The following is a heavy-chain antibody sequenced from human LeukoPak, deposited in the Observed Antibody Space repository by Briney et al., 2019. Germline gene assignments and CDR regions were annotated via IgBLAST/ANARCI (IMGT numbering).Heavy chain of an antibody. Sequence: SETLSLTCAVYGGSFSGYYWSWIRQPPGKGLEWIGEINHSGSTNYNPSLKSRVTISVDTSKNQFSLKLSSVTAADTAVYYCARGRPVTNAFDIWGQGIMVTVSS. J-gene: IGHJ3*02. CDR1: GGSFSGYY. CDR2: INHSGST. D-gene: IGHD4-4*01. V-gene: IGHV4-34*01. CDR3: ARGRPVTNAFDI.